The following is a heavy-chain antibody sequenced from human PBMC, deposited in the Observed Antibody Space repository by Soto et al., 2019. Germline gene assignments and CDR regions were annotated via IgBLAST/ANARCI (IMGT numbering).Heavy chain of an antibody. Sequence: QVQLQESGPGLVKPSETLSLTCTISGVSISTYYWSWIRQPPGKGLEWIGYIYYNGITNYNPSLKRRVAMSIDTSKNQFSLKLTSVTTADTAVYYCARVTLPSTLFGVGRDWYFDLWGRGTLVTVSS. V-gene: IGHV4-59*01. CDR2: IYYNGIT. CDR3: ARVTLPSTLFGVGRDWYFDL. D-gene: IGHD3-3*01. J-gene: IGHJ2*01. CDR1: GVSISTYY.